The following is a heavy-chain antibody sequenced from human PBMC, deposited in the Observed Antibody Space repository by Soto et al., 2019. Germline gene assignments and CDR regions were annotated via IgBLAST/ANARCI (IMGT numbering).Heavy chain of an antibody. Sequence: SETLSLTCAVYGGSFSGYYWSWIRQPPGKGLEWIGEINHRGYTTYNPSLKSRVTISVDTSKNQFSLKLSSVTAADTAVYYCARVDIVTTNWFDPWGQGTAVTVSS. J-gene: IGHJ5*02. CDR1: GGSFSGYY. D-gene: IGHD5-12*01. V-gene: IGHV4-34*01. CDR2: INHRGYT. CDR3: ARVDIVTTNWFDP.